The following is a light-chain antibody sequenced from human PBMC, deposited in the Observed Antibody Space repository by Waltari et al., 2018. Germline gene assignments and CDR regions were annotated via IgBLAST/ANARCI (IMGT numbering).Light chain of an antibody. J-gene: IGKJ3*01. V-gene: IGKV3-11*01. CDR2: GAS. CDR3: QRRGHWPPGAT. CDR1: QSVSRY. Sequence: EIVLTQSPATLSLSPGERATLSCRASQSVSRYLAWYQPKPGQAPRLLIYGASNRATGIPARFSGSGSGTDFTLTISSLEPEDFAVYYCQRRGHWPPGATFGPGTRVDIK.